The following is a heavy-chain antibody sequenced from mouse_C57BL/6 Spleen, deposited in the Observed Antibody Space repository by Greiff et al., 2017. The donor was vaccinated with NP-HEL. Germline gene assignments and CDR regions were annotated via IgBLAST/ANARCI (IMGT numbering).Heavy chain of an antibody. V-gene: IGHV1-47*01. CDR1: GYTFTTYP. CDR2: FHPYNDDT. J-gene: IGHJ1*03. D-gene: IGHD1-1*01. Sequence: QVQLQQSGAELVKPGASVKMSCKASGYTFTTYPIEWMKQNHGKSLEWIGNFHPYNDDTKYNEKFKGKATLTVEKSSSTVYWELSRVTSDDSAVYYGARGGNYYGTGYFDVWGTGTTVTVAS. CDR3: ARGGNYYGTGYFDV.